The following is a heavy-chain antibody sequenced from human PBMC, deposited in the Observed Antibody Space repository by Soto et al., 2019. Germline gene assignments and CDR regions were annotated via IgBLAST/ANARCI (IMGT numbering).Heavy chain of an antibody. Sequence: SETLSLTSPVSGGSIGNYFVSWIRQPPGKGLEWIGYIYNSGSTKYIPSFESRVSMSVDTSKNQFSLNLYSVTDADTAVYYCAREGGGWFGAFDIWGQGTMVTVSS. CDR3: AREGGGWFGAFDI. J-gene: IGHJ3*02. CDR2: IYNSGST. D-gene: IGHD6-19*01. V-gene: IGHV4-59*01. CDR1: GGSIGNYF.